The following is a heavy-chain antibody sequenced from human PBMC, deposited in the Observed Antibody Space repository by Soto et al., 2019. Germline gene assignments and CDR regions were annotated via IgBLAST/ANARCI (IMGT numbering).Heavy chain of an antibody. V-gene: IGHV3-23*01. CDR3: AKNRGLQYYFDY. CDR2: ISGSGDYT. Sequence: PGGSLRVSCAASGFTFDSYAMNWVLQAPGKGLEWVSTISGSGDYTYYADSVKGRFTISRDNSKNMMYLQMNSLRADDTAVYYCAKNRGLQYYFDYWGQGTLVTVSS. J-gene: IGHJ4*02. CDR1: GFTFDSYA.